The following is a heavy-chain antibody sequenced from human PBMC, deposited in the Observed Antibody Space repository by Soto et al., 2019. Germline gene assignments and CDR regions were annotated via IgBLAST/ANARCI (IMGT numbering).Heavy chain of an antibody. D-gene: IGHD6-6*01. CDR2: IYYSGST. CDR3: ARASVAASLKGGR. J-gene: IGHJ4*02. Sequence: QVQLQESGPGLVKPSQTLSLTCTVSGGSISSGDYYWSWIRQPPGKGLEWIGYIYYSGSTYYNPSLESRVTLAVDKSKNQFSLKLSSVTAADTAVYYCARASVAASLKGGRWGQGTLVTVSS. CDR1: GGSISSGDYY. V-gene: IGHV4-30-4*01.